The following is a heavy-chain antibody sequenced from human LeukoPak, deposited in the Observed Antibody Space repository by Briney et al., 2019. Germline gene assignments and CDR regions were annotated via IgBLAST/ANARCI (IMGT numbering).Heavy chain of an antibody. D-gene: IGHD3-10*01. J-gene: IGHJ6*03. Sequence: PGGSLRLSCAASGFTFSSYAMSWVRQAPGKGLEWVSGISGSGGSTYYADSVKGRFTISRDNPKNTLYLQMNSLRAEETAVYYCGKSAIYGSGSFYYMDVWGKGTTVTVSS. CDR1: GFTFSSYA. V-gene: IGHV3-23*01. CDR2: ISGSGGST. CDR3: GKSAIYGSGSFYYMDV.